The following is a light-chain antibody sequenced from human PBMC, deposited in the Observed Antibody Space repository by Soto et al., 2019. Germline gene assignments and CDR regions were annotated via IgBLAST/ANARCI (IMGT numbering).Light chain of an antibody. V-gene: IGKV3-15*01. CDR2: AES. Sequence: EIVMTQSPATLSVSPGERATLSCRASQSVSRNLACYQKKPGQAPRLIIYAESTRATGIPARFSGSGSGTEFTLTISSLQSEDFADYYCQQYNNWPYTFGHGTKLEIK. CDR1: QSVSRN. CDR3: QQYNNWPYT. J-gene: IGKJ2*01.